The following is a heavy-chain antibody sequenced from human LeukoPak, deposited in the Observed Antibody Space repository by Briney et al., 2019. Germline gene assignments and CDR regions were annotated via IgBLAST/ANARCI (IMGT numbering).Heavy chain of an antibody. J-gene: IGHJ6*03. Sequence: ASVKVSCKASGYTFGSYGISWVRQAPGQGLEWMGWISAYNGNTNYAQKLQGRVTMTTDTSTSTAYMELRSLRSDDTAVYYCARELSPPVVVPAAIPLSKGHYYYMDVWGKGTTVTVSS. CDR2: ISAYNGNT. CDR1: GYTFGSYG. V-gene: IGHV1-18*01. CDR3: ARELSPPVVVPAAIPLSKGHYYYMDV. D-gene: IGHD2-2*02.